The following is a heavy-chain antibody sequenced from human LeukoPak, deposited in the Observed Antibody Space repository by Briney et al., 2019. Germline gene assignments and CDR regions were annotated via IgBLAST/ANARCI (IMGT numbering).Heavy chain of an antibody. D-gene: IGHD4-11*01. Sequence: GGSLRLSCAASGFTFSSNGMHWVRQAPGKGLEWVGIIWYDGSNKYYADSVKGRFTISRDNSKNTLYLQMNSLRVEDTAVYYCARPYYSDYYYYGMDVWGQGTTVTVSS. CDR3: ARPYYSDYYYYGMDV. J-gene: IGHJ6*02. V-gene: IGHV3-33*01. CDR2: IWYDGSNK. CDR1: GFTFSSNG.